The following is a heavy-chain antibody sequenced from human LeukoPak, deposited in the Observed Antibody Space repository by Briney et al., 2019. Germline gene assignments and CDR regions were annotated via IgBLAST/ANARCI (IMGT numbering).Heavy chain of an antibody. CDR2: IYPRDSDT. V-gene: IGHV5-51*01. D-gene: IGHD2-8*01. CDR3: ARHTSYASDY. J-gene: IGHJ4*02. Sequence: ASVKVSCKGSGYTFTTYWIGWVRQMPGKGLEWMGIIYPRDSDTRYSLSFQGQVTISADRSISTAYLQWSSLKASDTAMYYCARHTSYASDYWGQGTLVTVSS. CDR1: GYTFTTYW.